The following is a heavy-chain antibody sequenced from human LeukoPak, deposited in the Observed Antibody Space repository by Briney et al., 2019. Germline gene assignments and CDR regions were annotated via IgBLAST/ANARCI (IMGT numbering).Heavy chain of an antibody. CDR1: GGSISSYY. CDR3: ARADTDSGSLYYYYGMDV. CDR2: IYYSGST. V-gene: IGHV4-39*07. J-gene: IGHJ6*02. D-gene: IGHD1-26*01. Sequence: SETLSLTCTVSGGSISSYYWSWIRQPPGKGLEWIGSIYYSGSTYYNPSLKSRVTISVDTSKNQFSLKLSSVTAADTAVYYCARADTDSGSLYYYYGMDVWGQGTTVTVSS.